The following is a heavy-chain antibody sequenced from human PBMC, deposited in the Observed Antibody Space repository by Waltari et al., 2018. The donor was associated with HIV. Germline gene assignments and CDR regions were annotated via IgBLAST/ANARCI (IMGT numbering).Heavy chain of an antibody. J-gene: IGHJ1*01. CDR1: GSSLNSFGVG. D-gene: IGHD3-22*01. CDR2: IYWNDEK. V-gene: IGHV2-5*01. Sequence: QITLKESGPTLVKPTQTLTLTCTLSGSSLNSFGVGVGWIRQPPGKALEWLALIYWNDEKRYNPYLVSTLTISKDTSRNRVVLTMNDVGPVDSSTYFCAHRGSYSSDSSDYYPRTEFFPHWGQGALVTVSS. CDR3: AHRGSYSSDSSDYYPRTEFFPH.